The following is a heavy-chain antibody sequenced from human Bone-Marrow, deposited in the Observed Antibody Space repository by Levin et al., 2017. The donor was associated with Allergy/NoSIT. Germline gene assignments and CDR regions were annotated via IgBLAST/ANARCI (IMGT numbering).Heavy chain of an antibody. V-gene: IGHV1-69*13. J-gene: IGHJ6*02. Sequence: SVKVSCKASGGSFRSFALSWVRQAPGQGLEWMGGIIPISHTPNYTQKFQGRVTITADESTSTAYMELSSLRSEDTAVYYCARDRTTAMVTLRERNHFHYGMDVWGQGTTVTVSS. CDR3: ARDRTTAMVTLRERNHFHYGMDV. D-gene: IGHD5-18*01. CDR2: IIPISHTP. CDR1: GGSFRSFA.